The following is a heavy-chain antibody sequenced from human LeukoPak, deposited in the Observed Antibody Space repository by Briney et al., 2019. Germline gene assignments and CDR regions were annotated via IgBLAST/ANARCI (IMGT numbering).Heavy chain of an antibody. CDR2: IDSSDSYT. CDR3: AREKWLVGPDY. V-gene: IGHV5-10-1*01. J-gene: IGHJ4*02. D-gene: IGHD6-19*01. Sequence: GESLKISCKGSGYSFSTYWIGWVRQMPGKGLEWMGMIDSSDSYTNYSPSFQGHVTISADKSISTAYLQWSSLKASDTAMYYCAREKWLVGPDYWGQGTLVTVSS. CDR1: GYSFSTYW.